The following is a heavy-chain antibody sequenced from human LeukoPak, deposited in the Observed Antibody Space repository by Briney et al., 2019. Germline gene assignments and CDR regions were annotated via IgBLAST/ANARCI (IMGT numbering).Heavy chain of an antibody. CDR2: INHSGST. CDR3: ARVRPLITMVRGVISH. Sequence: PSETLSLTCAVYGGSFSGYYWSWIRQPPGKGLEWIGEINHSGSTNCNPSLKSRVTISVDTSKNQFSLKLSSVTAADTAVYYCARVRPLITMVRGVISHWGQGTLVTVSS. J-gene: IGHJ4*02. V-gene: IGHV4-34*01. D-gene: IGHD3-10*01. CDR1: GGSFSGYY.